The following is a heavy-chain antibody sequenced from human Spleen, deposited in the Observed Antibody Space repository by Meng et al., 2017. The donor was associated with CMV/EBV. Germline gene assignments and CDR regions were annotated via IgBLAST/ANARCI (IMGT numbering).Heavy chain of an antibody. CDR1: GYTFTSYD. CDR2: ISPYNGNT. J-gene: IGHJ6*02. D-gene: IGHD6-13*01. CDR3: AVGGIAAAGATDYYYVMDV. Sequence: ASVKVSCKASGYTFTSYDINWVRQAPGQGLEWMGWISPYNGNTNYAQKLQGRVAMTTDTSTNTAYMELRSLRSDDTAVYYCAVGGIAAAGATDYYYVMDVWAQGTTVTVSS. V-gene: IGHV1-18*01.